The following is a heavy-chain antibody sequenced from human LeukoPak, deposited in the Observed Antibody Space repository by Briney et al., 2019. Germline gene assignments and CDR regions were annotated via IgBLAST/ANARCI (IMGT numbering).Heavy chain of an antibody. V-gene: IGHV3-23*01. J-gene: IGHJ4*02. D-gene: IGHD2/OR15-2a*01. CDR1: GFIFSNYA. Sequence: GGSLRLSCAASGFIFSNYAMNWVRQGPGKGLEWVSSISNSGRGTYYADFVQGRFITSRDNSKSTVYLQMNSLRAEDTAIYFCAKDADFEYSTSPDHWGQGTLVTVSS. CDR2: ISNSGRGT. CDR3: AKDADFEYSTSPDH.